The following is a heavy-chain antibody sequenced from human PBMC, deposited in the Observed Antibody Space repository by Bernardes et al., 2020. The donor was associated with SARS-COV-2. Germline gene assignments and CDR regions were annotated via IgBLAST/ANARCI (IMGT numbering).Heavy chain of an antibody. Sequence: GWSLIRSCAASGFTFRNFALSWVRQAPGQGLEWVSTISLGGGHTYFADSVKGRFTISRDNSKNTLYLQMNSLRVEDTAVYYCAKDWSTTGYYYDMDVWGPGTTVTVSS. CDR3: AKDWSTTGYYYDMDV. CDR1: GFTFRNFA. CDR2: ISLGGGHT. J-gene: IGHJ6*02. D-gene: IGHD1-1*01. V-gene: IGHV3-23*01.